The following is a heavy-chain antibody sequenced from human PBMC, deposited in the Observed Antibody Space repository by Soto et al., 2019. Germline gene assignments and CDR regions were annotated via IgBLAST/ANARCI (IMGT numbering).Heavy chain of an antibody. J-gene: IGHJ6*02. D-gene: IGHD3-10*02. CDR2: ISGSGTSP. V-gene: IGHV3-23*01. CDR3: SKDLVYFRSSSCDGLVYNYFALDA. CDR1: GFSFSRHA. Sequence: EVQLLESGGGLVQPGESLRLSCAASGFSFSRHAMSWVRQAPGKGLEWVSLISGSGTSPFYADSVKGRFTISRDNSENTLYFQMHNLRAEDTAASFCSKDLVYFRSSSCDGLVYNYFALDAWGQGTTVTVSS.